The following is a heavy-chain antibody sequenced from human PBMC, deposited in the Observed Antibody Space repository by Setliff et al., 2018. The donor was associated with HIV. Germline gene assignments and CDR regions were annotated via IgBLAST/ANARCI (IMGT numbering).Heavy chain of an antibody. J-gene: IGHJ5*02. Sequence: SETLSLTCTVSAGSISSGAYYWSWIRQHPGKGLEWIGYIYYTGSTYYNPSLKSRVTISLDTSKNQFSLKLSSVTAADTAVYHCARGDSGYHYGTTGLTFDPWGQGTLVTVSS. D-gene: IGHD5-12*01. V-gene: IGHV4-31*03. CDR2: IYYTGST. CDR3: ARGDSGYHYGTTGLTFDP. CDR1: AGSISSGAYY.